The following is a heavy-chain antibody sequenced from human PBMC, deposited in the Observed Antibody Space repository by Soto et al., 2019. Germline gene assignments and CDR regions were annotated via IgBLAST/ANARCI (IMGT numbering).Heavy chain of an antibody. CDR1: GYTFTSYA. J-gene: IGHJ4*02. CDR3: ARVGPVAVAGTFYFDY. D-gene: IGHD6-19*01. V-gene: IGHV1-3*01. CDR2: INAGNGNT. Sequence: ASVKVSFKASGYTFTSYAMHWVRQAPGQRLEWMGWINAGNGNTKYSQKFQGRVTITRDTSASTAYMELSSLRSEDTAVYYCARVGPVAVAGTFYFDYWGQGTLVTVSS.